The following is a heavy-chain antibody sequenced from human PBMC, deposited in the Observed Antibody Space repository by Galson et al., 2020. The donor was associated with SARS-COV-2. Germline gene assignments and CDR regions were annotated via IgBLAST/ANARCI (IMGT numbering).Heavy chain of an antibody. Sequence: SETLSLTCTVSGTSVRTYYWTWIRRPPGKGLEWIAYIYPSGATNSNPSLQSRVTISVDTSKNQFSLKLTSVTEADTAVYYCARLGRDDLWSGLGYYYMDVWGKGTTVTVSS. V-gene: IGHV4-59*02. CDR1: GTSVRTYY. D-gene: IGHD3-3*01. CDR3: ARLGRDDLWSGLGYYYMDV. J-gene: IGHJ6*03. CDR2: IYPSGAT.